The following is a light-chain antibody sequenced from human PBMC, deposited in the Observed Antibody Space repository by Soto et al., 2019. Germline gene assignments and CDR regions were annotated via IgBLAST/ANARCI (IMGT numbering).Light chain of an antibody. CDR3: QQYNSYSYT. CDR2: DAS. J-gene: IGKJ2*01. Sequence: DIQMTQSPSTLSASVGDRVTITCRASQSISSWLAWYQQKPGKAPKLLIYDASSLESRVPSRFSGSGSGTEXTXTXTSXXXXDFAAYYCQQYNSYSYTFGQGTKLEIK. V-gene: IGKV1-5*01. CDR1: QSISSW.